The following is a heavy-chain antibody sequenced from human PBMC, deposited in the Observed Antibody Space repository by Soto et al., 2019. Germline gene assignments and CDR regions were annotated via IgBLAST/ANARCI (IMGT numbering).Heavy chain of an antibody. D-gene: IGHD6-13*01. CDR3: ARDMYSSSWYVPIDY. CDR1: GFTFSSYG. Sequence: QVQLVESGGGVVQPGRSLRLSCAASGFTFSSYGMHWVRQAPGKGLEWVAVIWYDGSNKYYADSVKGRFTISRDNSKNTRYLQMNSRRAEDTAVYYCARDMYSSSWYVPIDYWGKATMVTVSS. V-gene: IGHV3-33*01. CDR2: IWYDGSNK. J-gene: IGHJ4*02.